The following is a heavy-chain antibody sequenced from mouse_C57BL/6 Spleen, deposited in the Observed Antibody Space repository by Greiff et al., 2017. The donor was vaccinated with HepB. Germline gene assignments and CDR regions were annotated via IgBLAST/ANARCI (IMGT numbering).Heavy chain of an antibody. Sequence: EVKLLESGGGLVQPGGSLSLSCAASGFTFTDYYMSWVRQPPGKALEWLGFIRNKANGYTTEYSASVKGRFTISRDNSQSILYLQMNALRAEDSATYYCARFLTGTYYFDYWAKAPLSQSPQ. CDR2: IRNKANGYTT. V-gene: IGHV7-3*01. CDR1: GFTFTDYY. CDR3: ARFLTGTYYFDY. J-gene: IGHJ2*01. D-gene: IGHD4-1*01.